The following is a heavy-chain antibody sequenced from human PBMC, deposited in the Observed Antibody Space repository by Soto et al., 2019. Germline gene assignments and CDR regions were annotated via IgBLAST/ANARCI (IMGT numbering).Heavy chain of an antibody. J-gene: IGHJ5*01. CDR2: VHISGHS. Sequence: SGTLSRTCTLSGGSVRAPDWWNWVRQSPDKGLEWIAEVHISGHSNYNPSLRSRVSVSIDSSKNQFYLDLNSVTAADTAIYYCASVRQGCSANNCYFDPWGQGTQVTVSS. CDR1: GGSVRAPDW. CDR3: ASVRQGCSANNCYFDP. V-gene: IGHV4-4*02. D-gene: IGHD1-1*01.